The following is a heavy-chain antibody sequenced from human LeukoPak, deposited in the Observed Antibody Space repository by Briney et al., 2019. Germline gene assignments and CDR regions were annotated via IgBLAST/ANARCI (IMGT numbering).Heavy chain of an antibody. CDR2: ISWNSGSI. V-gene: IGHV3-9*01. J-gene: IGHJ6*02. CDR1: GITFSNAW. CDR3: AKDMTIPFYYGMDV. D-gene: IGHD4/OR15-4a*01. Sequence: GGSLRLSCAASGITFSNAWMSWVRQAPGKGLEWVSGISWNSGSIGYADSVKGRFTISRDNAKNSLYLQMNSLRAEDTALYYCAKDMTIPFYYGMDVWGQGTTVTVSS.